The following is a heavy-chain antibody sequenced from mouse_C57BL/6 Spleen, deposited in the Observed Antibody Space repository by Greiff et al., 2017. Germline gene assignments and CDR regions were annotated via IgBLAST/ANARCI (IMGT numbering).Heavy chain of an antibody. CDR2: INPSNGGT. J-gene: IGHJ2*01. Sequence: QVQLKQPGTELVKPGASVKLSCKASGYTFTSYWMHWVTQRPGQGLEWIGNINPSNGGTNYNEKFKSKATLTVDKSSSTAYMQLSSLTSEDSAVYYCAKERANWDYFDYWGQGTTLTVSS. V-gene: IGHV1-53*01. CDR1: GYTFTSYW. D-gene: IGHD4-1*01. CDR3: AKERANWDYFDY.